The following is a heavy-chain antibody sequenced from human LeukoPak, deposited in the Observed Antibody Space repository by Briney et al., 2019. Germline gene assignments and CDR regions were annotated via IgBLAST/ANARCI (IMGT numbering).Heavy chain of an antibody. V-gene: IGHV5-51*01. CDR2: IYPGDSDT. CDR1: GYSFTTYW. J-gene: IGHJ4*02. CDR3: ARRKGCSSTSCPPDY. Sequence: GESLKISFRGSGYSFTTYWIGWVRQMPGKGLEWMGIIYPGDSDTRYSPSFQGQVTMSADKSINTAYLQWSSLKASDTAMYYCARRKGCSSTSCPPDYWGQGTLVTVSS. D-gene: IGHD2-2*01.